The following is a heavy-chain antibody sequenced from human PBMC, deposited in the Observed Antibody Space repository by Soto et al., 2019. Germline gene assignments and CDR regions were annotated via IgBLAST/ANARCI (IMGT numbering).Heavy chain of an antibody. CDR1: GVSFSGYY. V-gene: IGHV4-34*01. CDR3: ARVRRWLPEEMVDL. CDR2: VNDSGNS. Sequence: SETLSLTSGFSGVSFSGYYLSWIRQPPGKGLEWIGEVNDSGNSNYNPSLKRRVVISVDTPKSEFSLKMNTVTAADTGVYYCARVRRWLPEEMVDLWGQGALVTVSS. D-gene: IGHD5-12*01. J-gene: IGHJ5*02.